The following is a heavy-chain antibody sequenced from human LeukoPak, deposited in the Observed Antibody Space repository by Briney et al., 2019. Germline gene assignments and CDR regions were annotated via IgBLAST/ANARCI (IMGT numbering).Heavy chain of an antibody. CDR2: ISTASSSI. V-gene: IGHV3-21*01. Sequence: GGSLRLSCAASGFTFSSYSMNWVRQAPGKGLEWVSSISTASSSIYYADSVKGRFTISRDNAKNSLYLQMNSLRAEDTAVYYCTRSEGYCSSTSCDAYYYYMDVWGKGATVAVSS. J-gene: IGHJ6*03. CDR1: GFTFSSYS. CDR3: TRSEGYCSSTSCDAYYYYMDV. D-gene: IGHD2-2*01.